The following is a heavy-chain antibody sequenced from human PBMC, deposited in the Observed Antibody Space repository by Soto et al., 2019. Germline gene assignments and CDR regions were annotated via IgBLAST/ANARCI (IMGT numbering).Heavy chain of an antibody. D-gene: IGHD6-19*01. CDR1: GGSFSGYY. Sequence: SLPLSNTYAVYGGSFSGYYWSWIRQPPGKRLEWIGEINHSGSTNYKPSLKSRVTISVDTSKNQFSLKLSSVTAADTAVYYCETGRITVIVAGRYFDYWGQGTLVTVSS. CDR2: INHSGST. CDR3: ETGRITVIVAGRYFDY. V-gene: IGHV4-34*01. J-gene: IGHJ4*02.